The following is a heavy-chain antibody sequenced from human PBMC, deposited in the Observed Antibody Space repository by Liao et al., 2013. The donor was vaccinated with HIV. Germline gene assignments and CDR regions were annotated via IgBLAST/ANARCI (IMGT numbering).Heavy chain of an antibody. CDR1: GGSFSGYY. D-gene: IGHD3-3*01. Sequence: QVQLQESGPGLVKPSETLSLTCAVYGGSFSGYYWSWIRQPPGKGLEWIGEINHSGSTNYNPSLKSRVTISVDTSKNQFSLKLSSVTAADTAVYYCARGSPRVVMGVMNAFDIWGQGTMVTVSS. J-gene: IGHJ3*02. CDR2: INHSGST. V-gene: IGHV4-34*10. CDR3: ARGSPRVVMGVMNAFDI.